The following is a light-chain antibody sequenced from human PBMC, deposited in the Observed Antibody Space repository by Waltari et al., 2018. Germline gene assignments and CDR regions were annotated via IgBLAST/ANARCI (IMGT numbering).Light chain of an antibody. V-gene: IGKV3-20*01. J-gene: IGKJ1*01. CDR1: QSVGRS. Sequence: CRPSQSVGRSLVLYQHKPGQAPRLLIYDASRRATGIPDRFSGSGFGTDFSLTISRLEPEDFAVYYCQKYESLPATFGQGTKVEIK. CDR3: QKYESLPAT. CDR2: DAS.